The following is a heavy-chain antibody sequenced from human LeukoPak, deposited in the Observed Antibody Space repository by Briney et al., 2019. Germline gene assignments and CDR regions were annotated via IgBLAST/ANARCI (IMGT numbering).Heavy chain of an antibody. J-gene: IGHJ6*02. V-gene: IGHV3-43*02. Sequence: QTGGSLRLSCAASVFTIGPYAMYWVRQGPGRGLEWVSVIKADGSGTFYADSVRGRFTTSRDNSKNSLYLQMNSLTSEDTALYYCATWAFYHNLDVWGQGTTVIVSS. D-gene: IGHD2/OR15-2a*01. CDR2: IKADGSGT. CDR1: VFTIGPYA. CDR3: ATWAFYHNLDV.